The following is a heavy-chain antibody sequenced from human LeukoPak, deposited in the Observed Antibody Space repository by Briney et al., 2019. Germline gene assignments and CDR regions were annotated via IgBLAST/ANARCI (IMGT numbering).Heavy chain of an antibody. J-gene: IGHJ5*02. CDR1: GYTFTSYY. V-gene: IGHV1-46*01. CDR2: INPSGGST. CDR3: ARDYTVRAAAGTIDP. D-gene: IGHD6-13*01. Sequence: ASVKVSCKASGYTFTSYYMHWVRQAPGQGLEWMGIINPSGGSTSYAQKFQGRVTMTRDTSTSTVYMELSSLRSKDTAVYYCARDYTVRAAAGTIDPWGQGTLVTVSS.